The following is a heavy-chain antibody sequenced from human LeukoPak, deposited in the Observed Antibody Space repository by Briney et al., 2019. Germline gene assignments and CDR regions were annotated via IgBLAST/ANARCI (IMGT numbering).Heavy chain of an antibody. D-gene: IGHD5-12*01. Sequence: GASVKVSCKSSGYTFTIYGISWVRQAPGQGLEWMGWISVYNGNTNYAQKFHGRVTMTRDTSISTAYMELSRLRSDDTAVYYCARRGYSGYDPDYWGQGTLVTVSS. J-gene: IGHJ4*02. V-gene: IGHV1-18*01. CDR1: GYTFTIYG. CDR2: ISVYNGNT. CDR3: ARRGYSGYDPDY.